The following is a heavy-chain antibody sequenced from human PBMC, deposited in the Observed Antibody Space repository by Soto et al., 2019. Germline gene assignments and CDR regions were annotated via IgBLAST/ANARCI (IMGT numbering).Heavy chain of an antibody. D-gene: IGHD2-15*01. V-gene: IGHV3-23*01. CDR1: GFHFDPYT. CDR3: AKASDGGWPYYFDS. CDR2: IRSNTAVT. J-gene: IGHJ4*02. Sequence: GGSLRLSCVASGFHFDPYTMSWVRQAPGKGLEWVAAIRSNTAVTHYADSMRDRFTISRVNSANTIFLQMNSLRVEDSAVYFCAKASDGGWPYYFDSWGQGALVTVSS.